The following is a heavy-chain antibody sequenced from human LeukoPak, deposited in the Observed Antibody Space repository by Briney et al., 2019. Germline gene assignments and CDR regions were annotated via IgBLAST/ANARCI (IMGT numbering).Heavy chain of an antibody. CDR1: GFTFSSYG. Sequence: GGSLRLSCVVSGFTFSSYGMHWVRQAPGKGLEWVAFMTYDGSKRPYADSVKGRFTISRDNSKNTLYLQMDGLRPEDTAVYYCAKNGRIFGRTLQRHYMDVWGKGTTVAVSS. J-gene: IGHJ6*03. CDR3: AKNGRIFGRTLQRHYMDV. V-gene: IGHV3-30*02. D-gene: IGHD3-3*01. CDR2: MTYDGSKR.